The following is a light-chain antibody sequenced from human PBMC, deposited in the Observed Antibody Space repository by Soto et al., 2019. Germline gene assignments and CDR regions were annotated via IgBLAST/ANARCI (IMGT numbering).Light chain of an antibody. Sequence: EIQMTQSPSSLSAFVGDRVTITCRASQSVNNHFNWYQQKPGKAPTLLIYAASGLQSGVPSRFSGSGSGTDFTLTISNLQPEDFATYYCQQTYSATHTFGQETKLEIK. CDR2: AAS. J-gene: IGKJ2*01. CDR3: QQTYSATHT. CDR1: QSVNNH. V-gene: IGKV1-39*01.